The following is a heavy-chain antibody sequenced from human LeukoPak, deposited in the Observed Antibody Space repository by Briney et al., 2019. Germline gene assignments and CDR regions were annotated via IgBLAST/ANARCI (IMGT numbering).Heavy chain of an antibody. CDR3: VKDRGGSPFYGMDV. J-gene: IGHJ6*02. Sequence: GGSLRLSCAGSGFTFSSYAMSRVRQAPGKGLEWVSIISGSGGAGTYYADSVKGRFTVSRDNSRNTLYQPMNSLRAEDTAVYYCVKDRGGSPFYGMDVWGQGTTVTVSS. D-gene: IGHD1-26*01. CDR2: ISGSGGAGT. V-gene: IGHV3-23*01. CDR1: GFTFSSYA.